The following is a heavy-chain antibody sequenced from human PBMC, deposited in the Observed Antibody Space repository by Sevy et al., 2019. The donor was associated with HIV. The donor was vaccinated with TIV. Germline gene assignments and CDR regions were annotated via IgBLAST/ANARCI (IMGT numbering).Heavy chain of an antibody. Sequence: GGSLRLSCTASGFTFSNAWMTWVRQTPERGLEWVALIKPITDAGTTDYAAPVQGRSTISRDDSKNTVYLQLNSLKTEDTAVYYCTAGPVSFWGQGTLVTVSS. CDR2: IKPITDAGTT. J-gene: IGHJ4*02. D-gene: IGHD3-16*01. CDR3: TAGPVSF. CDR1: GFTFSNAW. V-gene: IGHV3-15*01.